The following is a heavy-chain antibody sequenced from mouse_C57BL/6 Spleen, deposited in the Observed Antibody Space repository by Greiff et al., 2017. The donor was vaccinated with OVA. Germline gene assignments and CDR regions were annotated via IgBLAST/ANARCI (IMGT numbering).Heavy chain of an antibody. Sequence: EVQLVESGGGLVKPGGSLKLSCAASGFTFSSYAMSWVRQTPEKRLEWVATISDGGSSTYYPDNVKGRFTISRDNAKNNLYLQMSHLKTEDTAMYYMAKSGQKRYFDVWGTGTTVTVSS. CDR3: AKSGQKRYFDV. CDR2: ISDGGSST. V-gene: IGHV5-4*01. CDR1: GFTFSSYA. J-gene: IGHJ1*03.